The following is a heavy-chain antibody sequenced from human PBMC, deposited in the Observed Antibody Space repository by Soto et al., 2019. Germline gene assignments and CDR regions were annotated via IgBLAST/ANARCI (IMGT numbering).Heavy chain of an antibody. CDR2: IYYSGSA. V-gene: IGHV4-31*03. D-gene: IGHD3-10*01. J-gene: IGHJ3*02. CDR3: ARGSMVRGVTPFDI. CDR1: SGSISRGPYY. Sequence: QEQLQESGPRLVKPSQTLSLTCNVSSGSISRGPYYWSWIRQHHGGGLEWIGDIYYSGSAYYNPSLESRVTMSVDTSKSHFSLKLSSVTAADTAVYYCARGSMVRGVTPFDIWGHGTLVTVSS.